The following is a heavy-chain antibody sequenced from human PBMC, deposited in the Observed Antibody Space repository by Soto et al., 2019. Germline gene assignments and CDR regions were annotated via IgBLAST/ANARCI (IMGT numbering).Heavy chain of an antibody. J-gene: IGHJ4*02. V-gene: IGHV4-31*03. D-gene: IGHD3-16*01. Sequence: QVQLQESGPGLVKPSQTLSLTCTVSGGSISSGGYYWSWIRQHPGKGLEWIGYIYYSGSTYYNPSLKTRVTVSVDTSKDQFSLKLSSVTAADTDVYYCARVYVGNSIHFDYWGQGTLVTVSS. CDR2: IYYSGST. CDR3: ARVYVGNSIHFDY. CDR1: GGSISSGGYY.